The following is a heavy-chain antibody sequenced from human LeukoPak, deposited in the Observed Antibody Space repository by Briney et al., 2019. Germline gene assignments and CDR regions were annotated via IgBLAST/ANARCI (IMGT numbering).Heavy chain of an antibody. J-gene: IGHJ6*02. V-gene: IGHV3-30*18. CDR3: AKKPDYGGPYYYYYGMDV. Sequence: GRSLRLSCAASGFTFSSYGMLWVRQAPGKGLEWVAVISYDGSNKYYADSVKGRFTISRDNSKNTLYLQMNSLRAEDTAVYYCAKKPDYGGPYYYYYGMDVWGQGTTVTVSS. D-gene: IGHD4-23*01. CDR2: ISYDGSNK. CDR1: GFTFSSYG.